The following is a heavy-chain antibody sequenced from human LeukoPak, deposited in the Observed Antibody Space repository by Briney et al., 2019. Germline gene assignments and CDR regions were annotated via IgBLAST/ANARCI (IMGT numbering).Heavy chain of an antibody. CDR1: GGTFSSYA. D-gene: IGHD6-19*01. CDR2: IIPILGIA. CDR3: ASGAVAATGWFDP. V-gene: IGHV1-69*04. Sequence: SVKVSCTASGGTFSSYAISWVRQAPGQGLEWMGRIIPILGIANYAQKFQGRVTITADKSTSTAYMELSSLRSEDTAVYYCASGAVAATGWFDPWGQGTLVTVSS. J-gene: IGHJ5*02.